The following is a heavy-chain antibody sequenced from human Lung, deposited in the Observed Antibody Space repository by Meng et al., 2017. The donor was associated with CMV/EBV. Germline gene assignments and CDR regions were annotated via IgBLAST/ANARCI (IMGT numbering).Heavy chain of an antibody. J-gene: IGHJ4*02. CDR1: YTFDDYG. CDR2: ISPYNHNT. D-gene: IGHD3-3*01. Sequence: YTFDDYGITWVRQDPGQGLEWMGWISPYNHNTNYPHTLQDRVTMTADTSTSTAYMDLRSLRSDDTAVYYCARGSPVDDYWSGYYSDNWGQGTLVTVSS. V-gene: IGHV1-18*01. CDR3: ARGSPVDDYWSGYYSDN.